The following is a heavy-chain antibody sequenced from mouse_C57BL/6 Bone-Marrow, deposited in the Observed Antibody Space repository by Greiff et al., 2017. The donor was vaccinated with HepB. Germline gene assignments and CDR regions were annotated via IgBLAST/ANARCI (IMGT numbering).Heavy chain of an antibody. CDR1: GFTFSSYA. Sequence: EVTLVESGGGLVKPGGSLKLSCAASGFTFSSYAMSWVRQTPEKRLEWVATISDGGSYTYYPDNVKGRFTISRVNANNNLYLHMSHLKSEDTAMYYCARVPSYYGYLFAYWGQGTLVTVSA. J-gene: IGHJ3*01. V-gene: IGHV5-4*03. CDR3: ARVPSYYGYLFAY. CDR2: ISDGGSYT. D-gene: IGHD2-9*01.